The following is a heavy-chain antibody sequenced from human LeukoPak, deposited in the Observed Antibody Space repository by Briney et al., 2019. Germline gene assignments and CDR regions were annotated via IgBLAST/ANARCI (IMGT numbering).Heavy chain of an antibody. V-gene: IGHV4-31*03. Sequence: PSQTLSLTCTVSGGSISSTGCSWSWIRQLPGKAPEWIGYIHYSGSTYYNPSLKSRLTISIDTSNNQFSLNLTSVTAADTAVYYCARGRLREAFGYWGQGTLVTVSS. J-gene: IGHJ4*02. CDR2: IHYSGST. CDR3: ARGRLREAFGY. CDR1: GGSISSTGCS.